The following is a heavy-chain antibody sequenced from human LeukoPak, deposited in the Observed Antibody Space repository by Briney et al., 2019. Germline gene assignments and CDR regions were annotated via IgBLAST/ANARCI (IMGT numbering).Heavy chain of an antibody. J-gene: IGHJ4*02. Sequence: SETLSLTCAVYGGSFSGYYWSWIRQPPGKGLERIGEINHSGSTNYNPSLKSRVTISVDTSKNQFPLKLSSVTAADTAVYYCARVPTGRGAADYWGQGTLVTVSS. CDR3: ARVPTGRGAADY. D-gene: IGHD3-10*01. CDR1: GGSFSGYY. CDR2: INHSGST. V-gene: IGHV4-34*01.